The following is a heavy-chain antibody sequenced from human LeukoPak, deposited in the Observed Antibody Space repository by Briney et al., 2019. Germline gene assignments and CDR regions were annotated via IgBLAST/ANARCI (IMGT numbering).Heavy chain of an antibody. J-gene: IGHJ4*02. CDR2: ISSSSSYI. D-gene: IGHD5-12*01. CDR3: AREIGGYASNHFDY. V-gene: IGHV3-21*01. CDR1: GFTFSSSS. Sequence: GGSLRLSCAASGFTFSSSSMNWVRQAPGKGLEWVSSISSSSSYIYYADSVKGRFTISRDNAKNSLYLQMNSLRAEDTAVYYCAREIGGYASNHFDYWGQGTLVTVSS.